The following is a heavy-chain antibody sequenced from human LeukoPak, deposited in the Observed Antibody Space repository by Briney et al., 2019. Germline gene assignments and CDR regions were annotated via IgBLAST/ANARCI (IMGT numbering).Heavy chain of an antibody. V-gene: IGHV3-66*01. J-gene: IGHJ4*02. CDR3: ASASNKKYYFES. CDR2: VYSGGTT. Sequence: GGSLRLSCAASGFTVSPTYMSWVRQAPGRGLEWVSIVYSGGTTYYADSVKGRFTISRDSSKNTLYLQMNSLRGEDTAVYYCASASNKKYYFESWGEGTLVTVSS. D-gene: IGHD4-11*01. CDR1: GFTVSPTY.